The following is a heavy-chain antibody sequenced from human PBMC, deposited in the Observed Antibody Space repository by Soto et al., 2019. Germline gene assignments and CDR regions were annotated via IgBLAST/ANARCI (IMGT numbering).Heavy chain of an antibody. Sequence: QVQLQESGPGLVKPSQTLSLTCTVSGGSISSGGYYWRWIRQHPGKGLEWIGYIYYSGSTYYNPSLKIALTISVDTCRNQISLTLSSVTAADTAVYYCARSSGVAAAGHIDYWGQGTLVTVSS. J-gene: IGHJ4*02. CDR3: ARSSGVAAAGHIDY. CDR1: GGSISSGGYY. D-gene: IGHD6-13*01. CDR2: IYYSGST. V-gene: IGHV4-31*01.